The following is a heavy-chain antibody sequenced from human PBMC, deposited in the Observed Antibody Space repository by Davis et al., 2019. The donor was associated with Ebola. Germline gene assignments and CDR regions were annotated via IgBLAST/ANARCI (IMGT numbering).Heavy chain of an antibody. CDR1: GFVFRNHV. CDR3: AKDTSNIWFDI. Sequence: GESPKIPFAAPGFVFRNHVLSRVPQAPGKGLEWVSTLGTSADAYYADSVQGRFTISSDNSKNTLYLQMNGLRVEDTAIYYCAKDTSNIWFDIWGQGTNVAVSS. D-gene: IGHD1-26*01. J-gene: IGHJ3*02. CDR2: LGTSADA. V-gene: IGHV3-23*01.